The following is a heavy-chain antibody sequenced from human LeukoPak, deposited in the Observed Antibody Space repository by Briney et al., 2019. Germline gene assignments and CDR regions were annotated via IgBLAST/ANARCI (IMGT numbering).Heavy chain of an antibody. Sequence: GGSLRLSCAAPGFTFSSYAMSWVRQAPGKGLEWVSAISGSGGSTYYADSVKGRFTISRDNSKNTLYLQMNSLRAEDTAVYYCAKLRRVVVPAAAISWGQGTLVTVSS. CDR1: GFTFSSYA. CDR2: ISGSGGST. CDR3: AKLRRVVVPAAAIS. J-gene: IGHJ4*02. D-gene: IGHD2-2*01. V-gene: IGHV3-23*01.